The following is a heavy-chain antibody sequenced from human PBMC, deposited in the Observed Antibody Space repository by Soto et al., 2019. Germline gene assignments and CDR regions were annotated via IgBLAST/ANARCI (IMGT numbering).Heavy chain of an antibody. CDR3: AREAGGEYYGSGSLV. Sequence: GGSLRLSCAASGFAFSSYSMNWVRQAPGKGLEWVAYISYTTSLIYYADSVKGRFTISRDNAKNSVYLQMNSLRAEDTAVYYCAREAGGEYYGSGSLVWGQGTTVTVSS. J-gene: IGHJ6*02. CDR1: GFAFSSYS. D-gene: IGHD3-10*01. V-gene: IGHV3-48*01. CDR2: ISYTTSLI.